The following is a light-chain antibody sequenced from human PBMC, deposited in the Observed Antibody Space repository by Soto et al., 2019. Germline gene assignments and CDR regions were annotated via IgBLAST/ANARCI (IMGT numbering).Light chain of an antibody. J-gene: IGKJ1*01. CDR1: QSVSSN. Sequence: PGERATLSCRASQSVSSNLAWYQQKPGQAPRLLIYGASTRATGIPDRFSGSGSGTDFTLKISRVEAEDVGVYYCMQGTHWPRTFGQGTKVDIK. CDR3: MQGTHWPRT. V-gene: IGKV3-15*01. CDR2: GAS.